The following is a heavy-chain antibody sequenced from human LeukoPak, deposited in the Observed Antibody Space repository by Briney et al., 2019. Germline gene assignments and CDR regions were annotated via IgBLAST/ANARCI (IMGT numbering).Heavy chain of an antibody. Sequence: ASVKVSCKASGYTFTSYGISWVRQAPGLGLEWMGWTSAYNGNTNYAQKLQGRVTMTTDTSTSTAYMELRSLRSDDTAVYYCARERGIVVVTSRSYWFDPWGQGTLVTVSS. D-gene: IGHD3-22*01. CDR1: GYTFTSYG. V-gene: IGHV1-18*01. CDR3: ARERGIVVVTSRSYWFDP. J-gene: IGHJ5*02. CDR2: TSAYNGNT.